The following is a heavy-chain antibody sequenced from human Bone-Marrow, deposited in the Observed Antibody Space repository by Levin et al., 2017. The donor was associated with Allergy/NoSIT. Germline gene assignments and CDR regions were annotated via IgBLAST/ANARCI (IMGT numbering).Heavy chain of an antibody. J-gene: IGHJ6*02. CDR3: ARELVPFSGTHHYSHYGMDV. CDR1: GFTFRTYG. V-gene: IGHV3-33*01. CDR2: IRHDESNK. D-gene: IGHD3-10*01. Sequence: GESLKISCAASGFTFRTYGMNWVRQAPGKGLEWVAVIRHDESNKYHVDSVKGRFTISRDNSKQTLFLQMTSLRAEDTAIYYCARELVPFSGTHHYSHYGMDVWGQGTTVTVSS.